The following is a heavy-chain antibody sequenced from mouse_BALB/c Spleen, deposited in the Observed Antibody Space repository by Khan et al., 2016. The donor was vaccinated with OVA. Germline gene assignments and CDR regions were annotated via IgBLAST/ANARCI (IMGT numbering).Heavy chain of an antibody. Sequence: EVELVESGGDLVQTGGSLKLSCAASGFTFSSYTMSWVRQTPEKRLEWVAFISNGGSNAYYPDTVKGRFTISRDNAKNTLYLQMSSLKSEDTAMYSCASASTAGYDYIMDHGGQGTSVTVSS. CDR3: ASASTAGYDYIMDH. V-gene: IGHV5-12-2*01. J-gene: IGHJ4*01. CDR1: GFTFSSYT. CDR2: ISNGGSNA. D-gene: IGHD2-1*01.